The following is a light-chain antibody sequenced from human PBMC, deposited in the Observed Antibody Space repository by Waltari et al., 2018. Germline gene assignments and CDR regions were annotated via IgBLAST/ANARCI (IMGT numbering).Light chain of an antibody. CDR2: WAS. CDR1: QSVLYSSNNKYY. V-gene: IGKV4-1*01. CDR3: QQYYSTPIT. Sequence: DIVMTQSPDSLAVSLGERATINCKSSQSVLYSSNNKYYLAWNQQKPGQPPKLLIYWASTRGSGVPDRFSGSGSGTDFTLTISSLQAEDVAVYYCQQYYSTPITFGQGTRLEIK. J-gene: IGKJ5*01.